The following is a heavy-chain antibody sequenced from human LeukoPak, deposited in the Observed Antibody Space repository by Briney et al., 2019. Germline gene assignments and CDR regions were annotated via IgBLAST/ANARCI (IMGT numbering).Heavy chain of an antibody. CDR1: GGSFSGYY. V-gene: IGHV4-34*01. J-gene: IGHJ4*02. CDR2: INHSGST. D-gene: IGHD3-22*01. CDR3: ARAPYYYDSSGYYSY. Sequence: PSETLSLTCAVYGGSFSGYYWSWIRQPPGKGREWIGEINHSGSTNYNPSLKSRVTISVDTSKNQFSLKLSSVTAADTAVYYCARAPYYYDSSGYYSYWGQGTLVTVSS.